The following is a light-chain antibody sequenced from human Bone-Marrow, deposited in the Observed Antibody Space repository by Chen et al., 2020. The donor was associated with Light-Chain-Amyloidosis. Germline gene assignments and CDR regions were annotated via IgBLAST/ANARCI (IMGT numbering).Light chain of an antibody. J-gene: IGLJ3*02. CDR3: QVWDRSSDRPV. Sequence: SYVLTQPSSVSVAPGQTATIAGGGTNIGSTSVHWYQQTPGQAPLLVAYDDSDRPSGIPERLSGSNSGNTATLTISRVEAGDEADYYCQVWDRSSDRPVFGGGTKLTVL. V-gene: IGLV3-21*02. CDR2: DDS. CDR1: NIGSTS.